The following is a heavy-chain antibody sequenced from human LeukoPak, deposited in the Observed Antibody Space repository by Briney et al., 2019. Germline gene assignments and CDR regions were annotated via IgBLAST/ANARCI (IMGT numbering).Heavy chain of an antibody. CDR3: ARAITEYVSSPLDY. Sequence: SVTVSCKASGGTFSSYAISWVRQAPGQGLEWMGGIIPIFGTANYAQKFQGRITITTDESTSTAYMELSSLRSEDTAVYYCARAITEYVSSPLDYWGQGTLVTVSS. D-gene: IGHD6-6*01. CDR2: IIPIFGTA. CDR1: GGTFSSYA. V-gene: IGHV1-69*05. J-gene: IGHJ4*02.